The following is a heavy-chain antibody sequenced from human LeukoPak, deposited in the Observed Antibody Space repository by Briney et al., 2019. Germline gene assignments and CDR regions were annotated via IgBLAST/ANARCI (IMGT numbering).Heavy chain of an antibody. CDR2: ISGSGGST. J-gene: IGHJ1*01. D-gene: IGHD6-13*01. CDR1: GFTFSSYA. V-gene: IGHV3-23*01. CDR3: TKGDYSGSWYAEYYQH. Sequence: GGSLRLSCAASGFTFSSYAMSWVRQAPGKGLEWVSAISGSGGSTYYADSVKGRFTISRDNSKNTLYLQMNSLRAEDTAIYYRTKGDYSGSWYAEYYQHWGQGTLVTVSS.